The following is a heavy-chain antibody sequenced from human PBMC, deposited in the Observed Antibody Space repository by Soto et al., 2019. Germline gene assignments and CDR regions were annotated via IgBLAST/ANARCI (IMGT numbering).Heavy chain of an antibody. CDR1: GYTFTGYY. CDR3: ARSIVGATQTYYYYGMDV. J-gene: IGHJ6*02. Sequence: ASVKVSCKASGYTFTGYYMHWVRQAPGQGLEWMGWINPNSGGTNYAQKFQGWVTMTRDTSISTAYMELSRLRSDDTAVYYCARSIVGATQTYYYYGMDVWGQGTTVTVSS. CDR2: INPNSGGT. D-gene: IGHD1-26*01. V-gene: IGHV1-2*04.